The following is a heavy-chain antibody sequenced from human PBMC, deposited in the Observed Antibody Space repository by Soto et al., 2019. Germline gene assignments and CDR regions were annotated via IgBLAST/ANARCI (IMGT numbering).Heavy chain of an antibody. J-gene: IGHJ4*02. V-gene: IGHV3-11*01. Sequence: PGGSLRLSCAASGFTFSDYYMSWIRQAPGKGLEWVSYISSSGSTIYYADSVKGRFTISRDNAKNSLYLQMNSLRAEDTAVYYCARSGVYYDSSGYYQNVWDYWGQGTLVTVSS. CDR1: GFTFSDYY. CDR2: ISSSGSTI. CDR3: ARSGVYYDSSGYYQNVWDY. D-gene: IGHD3-22*01.